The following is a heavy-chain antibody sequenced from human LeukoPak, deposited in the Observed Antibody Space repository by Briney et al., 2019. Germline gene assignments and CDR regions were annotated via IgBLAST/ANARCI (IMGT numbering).Heavy chain of an antibody. V-gene: IGHV3-7*01. CDR1: GFSFSSNW. CDR3: ARHLSGVTGYTYGRGIDY. Sequence: PGGSLRLSCAASGFSFSSNWMSWVRQAPGKGLEWVANIKQDGSEKYYVDSVKGRFTISRDNAKNSLYLQMNSLRAEDTAVYFCARHLSGVTGYTYGRGIDYWGQGTLVTVSS. J-gene: IGHJ4*02. CDR2: IKQDGSEK. D-gene: IGHD5-18*01.